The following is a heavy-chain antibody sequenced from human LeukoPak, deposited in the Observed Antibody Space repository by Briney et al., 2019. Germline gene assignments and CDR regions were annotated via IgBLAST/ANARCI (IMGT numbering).Heavy chain of an antibody. D-gene: IGHD3-9*01. CDR1: GFTFSSHW. Sequence: GGSLRLSCAASGFTFSSHWMSWVRQAPGKGLEWVATIKLDVNDKSYVDSVRGRFIISRDNVMNSLDLQMNSLRGEDTAVYYCAREVGYFDWVARAHYYYMDVWGKGTTVTVSS. CDR2: IKLDVNDK. CDR3: AREVGYFDWVARAHYYYMDV. J-gene: IGHJ6*03. V-gene: IGHV3-7*01.